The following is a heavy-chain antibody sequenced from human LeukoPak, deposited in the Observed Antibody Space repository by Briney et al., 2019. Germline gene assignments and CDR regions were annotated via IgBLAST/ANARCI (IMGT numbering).Heavy chain of an antibody. CDR1: GFTFSTYA. D-gene: IGHD4-17*01. CDR2: IWSDTTNK. J-gene: IGHJ4*02. CDR3: ARDRLTTVTTFHFDY. V-gene: IGHV3-33*01. Sequence: GRSLRLSCAASGFTFSTYAMHWVRQAPGKGLEWVAVIWSDTTNKYYADSVRGRFTISRDNSKNTLYLQMSSLRAEDTAMYYCARDRLTTVTTFHFDYWGQGTLVTVSS.